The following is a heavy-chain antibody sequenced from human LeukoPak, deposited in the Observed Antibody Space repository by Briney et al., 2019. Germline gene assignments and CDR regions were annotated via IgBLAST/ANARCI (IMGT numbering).Heavy chain of an antibody. Sequence: ASVKVSCKASGYTLSSYYIHWGRQAPGQGLEWMGIINPSAGSTSYAQSFQGRVTMTRDTSSSTVYMELSSLRFDDTAIYYCARASSSRGSYSRRGEDYFDYWGQGTLVTVSS. D-gene: IGHD1-26*01. CDR3: ARASSSRGSYSRRGEDYFDY. CDR1: GYTLSSYY. J-gene: IGHJ4*02. CDR2: INPSAGST. V-gene: IGHV1-46*01.